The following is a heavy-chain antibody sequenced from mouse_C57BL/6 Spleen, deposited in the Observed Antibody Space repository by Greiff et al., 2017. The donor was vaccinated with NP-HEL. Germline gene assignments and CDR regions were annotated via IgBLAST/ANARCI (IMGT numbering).Heavy chain of an antibody. Sequence: QVQLQQPGAELVRPGSSVKLSCKASGYTFTSYWMDWVKQRPGQGLEWIGNIYPSDSETHYNQKFKDKATLTVDKSSSTAYMQLSSLTSEDSAVYYCAMTAQATLFAYWGQGTLVTVSA. D-gene: IGHD3-2*02. V-gene: IGHV1-61*01. CDR1: GYTFTSYW. CDR2: IYPSDSET. CDR3: AMTAQATLFAY. J-gene: IGHJ3*01.